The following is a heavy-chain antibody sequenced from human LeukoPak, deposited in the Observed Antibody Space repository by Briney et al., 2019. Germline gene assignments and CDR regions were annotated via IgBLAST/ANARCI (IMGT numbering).Heavy chain of an antibody. CDR1: GGSISSSSYY. Sequence: PSETLSLTCTVSGGSISSSSYYWGWIRQPPGKGLEWIGSIYYSGSTYYNPSLKSRVTISVDTSKNQFSLKLSSVTAADTAVYYCARHPRWGAAAGTDYWGQGTLVTVSS. V-gene: IGHV4-39*01. CDR3: ARHPRWGAAAGTDY. J-gene: IGHJ4*02. D-gene: IGHD6-13*01. CDR2: IYYSGST.